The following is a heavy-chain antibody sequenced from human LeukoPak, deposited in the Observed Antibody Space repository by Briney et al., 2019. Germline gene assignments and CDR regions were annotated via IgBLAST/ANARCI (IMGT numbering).Heavy chain of an antibody. J-gene: IGHJ4*02. Sequence: GGSLRLSCAASGFTFSSYAINWVRQAPGKGLEWVAVISYDGSNKYYADSVKGRFTISRDNSKNTLYLQMNSLRAEDTAVYYCPSHYFDYWGQGTLVTVSS. CDR1: GFTFSSYA. CDR2: ISYDGSNK. CDR3: PSHYFDY. V-gene: IGHV3-30*03.